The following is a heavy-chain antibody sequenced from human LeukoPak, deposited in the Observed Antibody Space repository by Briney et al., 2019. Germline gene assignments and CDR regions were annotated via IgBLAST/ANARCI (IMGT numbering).Heavy chain of an antibody. CDR3: AKDLFACSSTSCYSQSH. J-gene: IGHJ4*02. Sequence: GGSLRLSCAASGLTFSSYAMSWVRQAPGKGLEWVSAISGTGGFTYYADSVKGRFTISRDNSKHTLYLQMNSLRAEDTAVYYCAKDLFACSSTSCYSQSHWGQGTLVTVSS. CDR2: ISGTGGFT. D-gene: IGHD2-2*01. V-gene: IGHV3-23*01. CDR1: GLTFSSYA.